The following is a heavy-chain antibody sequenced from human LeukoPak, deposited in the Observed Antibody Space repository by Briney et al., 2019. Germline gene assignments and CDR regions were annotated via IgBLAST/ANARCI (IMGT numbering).Heavy chain of an antibody. V-gene: IGHV3-21*01. CDR2: ISSSSSYI. CDR1: GFTFSSYS. Sequence: GGSLRHSCAASGFTFSSYSMNWVRQAPAKELEWVSSISSSSSYIYYADSVKCRFTISRDNAKNSLYLQMNSLRAEDTAVYYCARNYYGSGSYQYWGQGTLVTVSS. J-gene: IGHJ4*02. D-gene: IGHD3-10*01. CDR3: ARNYYGSGSYQY.